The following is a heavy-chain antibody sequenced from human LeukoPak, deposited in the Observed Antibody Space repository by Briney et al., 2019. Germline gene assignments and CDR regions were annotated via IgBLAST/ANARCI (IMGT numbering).Heavy chain of an antibody. CDR3: ASLDYGGNSN. CDR2: IYPGDSDT. Sequence: GESLQISCQASGYSFTNYWIGWVRQMPGNGLEWMGIIYPGDSDTRYSPSFLGQVTISADKSISTAYLQWSSLKASDTAMYYCASLDYGGNSNWGQGTLVTVSS. CDR1: GYSFTNYW. D-gene: IGHD4-23*01. J-gene: IGHJ4*02. V-gene: IGHV5-51*01.